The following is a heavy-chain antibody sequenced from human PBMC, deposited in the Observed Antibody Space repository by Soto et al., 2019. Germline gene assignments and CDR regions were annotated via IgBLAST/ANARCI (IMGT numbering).Heavy chain of an antibody. D-gene: IGHD6-19*01. CDR1: GGTFSSYT. V-gene: IGHV1-69*02. CDR3: AAFRSIAVAGGDYYYYYGMDV. J-gene: IGHJ6*02. CDR2: IIPILGIA. Sequence: SVKVSCKASGGTFSSYTISWVRQAPGQGLEWMGRIIPILGIANCAQKFQGRVTITADKSTSTAYMELSSLRSEDTAVYYCAAFRSIAVAGGDYYYYYGMDVWGQGTTVTVSS.